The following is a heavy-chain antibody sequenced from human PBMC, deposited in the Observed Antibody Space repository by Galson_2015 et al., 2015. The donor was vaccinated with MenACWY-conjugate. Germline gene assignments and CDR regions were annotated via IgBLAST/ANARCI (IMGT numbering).Heavy chain of an antibody. Sequence: SLRLSCAASGFTFSSHDMSWVRQAPGKGLEWVSGISGSGDDTDYPGSVKGRFTISRDNFKNTLYLQMKSLRVEDTAVYFCAKGMASSWFLPGLAYWGQGSLVTVSS. CDR1: GFTFSSHD. V-gene: IGHV3-23*01. CDR2: ISGSGDDT. D-gene: IGHD6-13*01. CDR3: AKGMASSWFLPGLAY. J-gene: IGHJ4*02.